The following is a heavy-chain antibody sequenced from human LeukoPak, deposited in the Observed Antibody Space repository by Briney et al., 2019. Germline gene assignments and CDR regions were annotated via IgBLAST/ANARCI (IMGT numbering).Heavy chain of an antibody. V-gene: IGHV1-46*01. CDR1: GYTFTTYG. Sequence: ASVKVSCKASGYTFTTYGLSWVRQAPGQGLEWMGIINPSGGSTSYAQKFQGRVTMTRDMSTSTVYMELSSLRSEDTAVYYCARGGAYDFWSGYPFAFDIWGQGTMVTVSS. D-gene: IGHD3-3*01. J-gene: IGHJ3*02. CDR2: INPSGGST. CDR3: ARGGAYDFWSGYPFAFDI.